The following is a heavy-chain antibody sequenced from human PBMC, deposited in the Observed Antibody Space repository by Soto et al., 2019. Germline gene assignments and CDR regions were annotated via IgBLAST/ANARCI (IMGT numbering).Heavy chain of an antibody. J-gene: IGHJ4*02. Sequence: QLQLVESGGGVVQPGRSLRLSCAASGFTFSSYDMHWVRQAPGKGLEWVALISYDGSNKYYADSVKGRFTISRDNSKNTLYLQMNSLRADVTVVYYCARGFDFWCQGTLVTVSS. V-gene: IGHV3-30-3*01. CDR3: ARGFDF. CDR1: GFTFSSYD. CDR2: ISYDGSNK.